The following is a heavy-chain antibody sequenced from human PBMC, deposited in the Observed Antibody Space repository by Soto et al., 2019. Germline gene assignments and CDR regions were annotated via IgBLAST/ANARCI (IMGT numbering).Heavy chain of an antibody. CDR3: ARDPGIQLWSTVYYYGMDV. V-gene: IGHV1-18*01. Sequence: ASVKVSCKASGYTFTSYGISWVRQAPGQGLEWMGWISAYNGNTNYAQKLQGRVTMTTDTSTSTAYMELRSLRSDDTAVYYCARDPGIQLWSTVYYYGMDVWGQGTAVTVS. CDR1: GYTFTSYG. J-gene: IGHJ6*02. D-gene: IGHD5-18*01. CDR2: ISAYNGNT.